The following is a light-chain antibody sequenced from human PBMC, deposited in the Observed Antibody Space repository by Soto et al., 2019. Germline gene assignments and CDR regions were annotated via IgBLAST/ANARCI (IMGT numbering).Light chain of an antibody. Sequence: EIVLTQSPATLSLSPGERATLSCRASQSVSSYLAWYQQKPGQAPRLLIHDASNRATGIPARFTGSGSGTDFPLTISSLEPEDFAVYYCQQRSNWPPGIFTFGPRTKVDIK. CDR1: QSVSSY. CDR3: QQRSNWPPGIFT. V-gene: IGKV3-11*01. CDR2: DAS. J-gene: IGKJ3*01.